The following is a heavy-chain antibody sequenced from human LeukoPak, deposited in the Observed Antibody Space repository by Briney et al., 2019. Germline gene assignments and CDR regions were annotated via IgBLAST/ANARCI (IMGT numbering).Heavy chain of an antibody. J-gene: IGHJ4*02. V-gene: IGHV5-51*01. CDR1: GYTFNNYW. Sequence: GESLNISCQGSGYTFNNYWIAWVRQMPGKGLEWMGVTYPGDSDAGYRPSFQGQVTISADKSISTAYLQWSSLKASDTAMYYCARPGRTSGSYQPYFDYWGQGTLVTVSS. CDR3: ARPGRTSGSYQPYFDY. D-gene: IGHD1-26*01. CDR2: TYPGDSDA.